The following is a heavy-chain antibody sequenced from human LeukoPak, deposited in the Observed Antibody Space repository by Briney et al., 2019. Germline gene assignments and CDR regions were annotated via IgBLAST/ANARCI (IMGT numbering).Heavy chain of an antibody. D-gene: IGHD3-22*01. Sequence: GGSLRLSCAASGFTFSCYWMSWVRQAPGKGLEWVANIKQDGSEKYYVDSVKGRFTISRDTAKNSLFLQMSSLRAEDTAVYYCARKRTYYYDSSGYRDAFDIWGQGTMVTVSS. CDR1: GFTFSCYW. V-gene: IGHV3-7*05. CDR3: ARKRTYYYDSSGYRDAFDI. CDR2: IKQDGSEK. J-gene: IGHJ3*02.